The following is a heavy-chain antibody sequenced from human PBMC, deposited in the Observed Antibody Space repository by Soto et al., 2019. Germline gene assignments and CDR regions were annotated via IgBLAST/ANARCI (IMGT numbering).Heavy chain of an antibody. D-gene: IGHD1-26*01. J-gene: IGHJ4*02. V-gene: IGHV4-28*01. Sequence: SETLSLTCAVSGYSISSSDLWGWIRQPPGKGLEWIGYIYYSGTTYYNPSLKSRVTMSVDTSKNQFSLKLTSVTAVDTAVYYCARREIQGPIDYWGQGTLVTVSS. CDR1: GYSISSSDL. CDR3: ARREIQGPIDY. CDR2: IYYSGTT.